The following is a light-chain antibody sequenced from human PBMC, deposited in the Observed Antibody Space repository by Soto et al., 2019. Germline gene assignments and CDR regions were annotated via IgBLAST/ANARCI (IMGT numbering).Light chain of an antibody. V-gene: IGKV3-11*01. J-gene: IGKJ4*01. CDR2: DAS. CDR1: QSVSSY. CDR3: QQRSNWPST. Sequence: EIVLTQAPATLSLSPGDRATLSCRASQSVSSYLAWYQQKPGQAPRLLIYDASNRATGIPARFSCSGSGTDFTLTITSLEPEDFAVYYCQQRSNWPSTFGGGTKVEIK.